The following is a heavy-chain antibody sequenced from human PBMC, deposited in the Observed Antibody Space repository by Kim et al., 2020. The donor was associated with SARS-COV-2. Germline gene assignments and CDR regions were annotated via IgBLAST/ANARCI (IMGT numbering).Heavy chain of an antibody. CDR1: GFTFSGSA. CDR2: IRSKANSYAT. D-gene: IGHD3-22*01. CDR3: TRPLDSSGYYGDYGMDV. J-gene: IGHJ6*02. V-gene: IGHV3-73*01. Sequence: GGSLRLSCAASGFTFSGSAMHWVRQASGKGLEWVGRIRSKANSYATAYAASVKGRFTISRDDSKNTAYLQMNSLKTEDTAVYYCTRPLDSSGYYGDYGMDVWGQGTTVTVSS.